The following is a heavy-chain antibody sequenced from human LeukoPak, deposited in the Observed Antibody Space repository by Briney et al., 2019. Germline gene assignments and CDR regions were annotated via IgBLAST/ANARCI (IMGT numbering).Heavy chain of an antibody. CDR2: IYPGDSDT. CDR1: GYSFTSYW. CDR3: ARRLRGYYDSSESFDY. D-gene: IGHD3-22*01. Sequence: GESLKISCKGSGYSFTSYWIGWVRQMPGKGLEWMGIIYPGDSDTRYSPFFQGQVTISADKSISTAYLQWSSLKASDTAMYYCARRLRGYYDSSESFDYWGQGTLVTVSS. V-gene: IGHV5-51*01. J-gene: IGHJ4*02.